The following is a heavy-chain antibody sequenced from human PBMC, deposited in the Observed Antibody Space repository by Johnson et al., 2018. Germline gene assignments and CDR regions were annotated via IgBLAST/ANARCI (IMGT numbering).Heavy chain of an antibody. Sequence: QVQLQESGPGLVKPSETLSLTCTVSGGSISSYYWSWIRQPPGKGLEWIGCIYNSGTTNYNPSLKSRVTISVDTSKNQFSLKLTSVTSADTAVYYCAGGVGRSSSPNWFDPWGQGTLVTVSS. J-gene: IGHJ5*02. V-gene: IGHV4-59*01. CDR2: IYNSGTT. D-gene: IGHD6-6*01. CDR3: AGGVGRSSSPNWFDP. CDR1: GGSISSYY.